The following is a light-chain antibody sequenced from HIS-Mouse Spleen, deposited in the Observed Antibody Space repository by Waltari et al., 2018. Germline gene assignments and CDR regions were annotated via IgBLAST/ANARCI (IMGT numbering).Light chain of an antibody. J-gene: IGLJ3*02. Sequence: QSALPQPASVSGSPGQSITISCTGTSSDVGGYNYVSWYQQHPGKPPKLMIYDVSNRPSGVSNRFSGSKSGNTASLTISGLQAEDESDYYCSSYTSSSSWVFGGGTKLTVL. CDR1: SSDVGGYNY. CDR3: SSYTSSSSWV. V-gene: IGLV2-14*03. CDR2: DVS.